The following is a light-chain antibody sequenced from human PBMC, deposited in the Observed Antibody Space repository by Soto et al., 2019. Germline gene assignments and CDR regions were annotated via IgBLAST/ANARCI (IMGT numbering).Light chain of an antibody. Sequence: VMTQSPATLSVSPGERATLSCWASETVATNLAWYQQKPGQAPRLLISGASTRAAGISDRFRGSGSGTEFTLTISSLQSEDFAVYYCQHRSNFGQGTRLEIK. J-gene: IGKJ5*01. CDR3: QHRSN. CDR1: ETVATN. CDR2: GAS. V-gene: IGKV3-15*01.